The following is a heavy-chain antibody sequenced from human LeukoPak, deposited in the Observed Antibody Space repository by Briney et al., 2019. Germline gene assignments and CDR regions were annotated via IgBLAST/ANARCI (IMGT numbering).Heavy chain of an antibody. Sequence: GGSLRLSCAASGFTFGSYSMNWVRQAPGKGLEWVAAIGRSGSPTYYADSVKGRFTISRDTSKNTLFLEMNSLRAEDTAVYYCAKVDPSVLGAFDVWGQGTMVTVSS. D-gene: IGHD5-12*01. V-gene: IGHV3-23*05. J-gene: IGHJ3*01. CDR1: GFTFGSYS. CDR2: IGRSGSPT. CDR3: AKVDPSVLGAFDV.